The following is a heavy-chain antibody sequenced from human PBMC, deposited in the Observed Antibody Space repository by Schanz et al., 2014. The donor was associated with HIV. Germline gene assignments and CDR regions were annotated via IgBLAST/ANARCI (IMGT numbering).Heavy chain of an antibody. V-gene: IGHV3-23*04. CDR3: TKEVPPDV. CDR1: GFSLSGYS. CDR2: ISGSGDTT. J-gene: IGHJ6*02. Sequence: EVQLVESGGGLVKPGGSLRLSCVASGFSLSGYSMNWVRQAPGKGLEWVSGISGSGDTTYYADSVKGRFTISRDNSKNTLYLQMNSLRAEDTAVYYCTKEVPPDVWGQGTTVTVSS. D-gene: IGHD1-1*01.